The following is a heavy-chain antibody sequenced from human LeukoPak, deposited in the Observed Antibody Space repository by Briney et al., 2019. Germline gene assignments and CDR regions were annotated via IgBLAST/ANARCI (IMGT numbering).Heavy chain of an antibody. D-gene: IGHD3-10*02. CDR3: ARERCSGSY. J-gene: IGHJ4*02. Sequence: PGGSLRLSCAASGFTFSDYYMSWIRQAPRKGLVWVSYISSSSSYTNYADSVKGRFTIYRDNAKNLLYLQMNSLRAEDTAVYYCARERCSGSYWGQGTLVCVSS. CDR2: ISSSSSYT. V-gene: IGHV3-11*06. CDR1: GFTFSDYY.